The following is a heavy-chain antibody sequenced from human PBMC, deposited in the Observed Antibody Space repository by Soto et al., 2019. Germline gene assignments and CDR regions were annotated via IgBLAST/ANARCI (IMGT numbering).Heavy chain of an antibody. Sequence: QVQLHESGPGLVKPSETLSLTCLVSGGSISGSTYYWGWIRQPPGKGLEWIGSVYSDGSTYYNPSLKSRVTISVDTSMNQFSLRLSSVTAADTARYYCAREGISRIYQLPPFDPWGQGTLVTVSS. CDR2: VYSDGST. V-gene: IGHV4-39*02. J-gene: IGHJ5*02. CDR3: AREGISRIYQLPPFDP. D-gene: IGHD2-2*01. CDR1: GGSISGSTYY.